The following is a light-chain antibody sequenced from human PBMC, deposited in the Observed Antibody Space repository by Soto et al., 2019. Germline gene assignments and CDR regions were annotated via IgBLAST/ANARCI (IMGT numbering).Light chain of an antibody. CDR2: DAS. Sequence: DIQMTQSPSTLSASVGDRVTITCRASQSIRSWLAWYQLRPGKAPKVLIYDASSLESGVPQRFSGSGSGTEFTLTISSLKPDDFASYYCQYYRTFGQGTKVDI. V-gene: IGKV1-5*01. CDR1: QSIRSW. J-gene: IGKJ1*01. CDR3: QYYRT.